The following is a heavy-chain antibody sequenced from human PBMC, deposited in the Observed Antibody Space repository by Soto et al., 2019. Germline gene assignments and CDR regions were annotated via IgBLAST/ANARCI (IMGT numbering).Heavy chain of an antibody. CDR2: MGPNSGNT. CDR3: ARGLSTGFSDVS. Sequence: QVPLVQSGAEVKKPGASVKVSCKTSGYTFTNYDINWVRQAPGQGLEWMGWMGPNSGNTGFAPKFQGRVTLTRNTSITTAYMELSSLRSEVTAIYYCARGLSTGFSDVSWGQGTLATVSS. J-gene: IGHJ5*02. CDR1: GYTFTNYD. D-gene: IGHD1-1*01. V-gene: IGHV1-8*01.